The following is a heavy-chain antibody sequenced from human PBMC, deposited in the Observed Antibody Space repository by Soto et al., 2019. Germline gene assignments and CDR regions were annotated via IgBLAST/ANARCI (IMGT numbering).Heavy chain of an antibody. Sequence: QVHLVESGGGVVQPGSSLRLSCAASEFTFRIFAMHWLRQSPGKGLEWVAVISYDGSRKADSVKGRFTVSRDNSWNTLYLQMTSLRAEAPAIYYCARGDREDIEVVVGVRQGESSMDVWGQGTTVSVSS. CDR2: ISYDGSRK. D-gene: IGHD2-15*01. CDR3: ARGDREDIEVVVGVRQGESSMDV. CDR1: EFTFRIFA. V-gene: IGHV3-30-3*01. J-gene: IGHJ6*02.